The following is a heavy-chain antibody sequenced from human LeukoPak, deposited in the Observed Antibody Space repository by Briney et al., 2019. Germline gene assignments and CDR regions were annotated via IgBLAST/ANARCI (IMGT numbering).Heavy chain of an antibody. CDR3: ASMAYYYDGSGYGPLDY. D-gene: IGHD3-22*01. J-gene: IGHJ4*02. Sequence: GGSLRLSCAASGFTFSTYYMNWVRQAPGKGLEWVANIKEDGSEENYMDSVKGRFTISRDNAKNSLYLQMNSLRAEDTAVYYCASMAYYYDGSGYGPLDYWGQGTLVTVSS. CDR2: IKEDGSEE. V-gene: IGHV3-7*01. CDR1: GFTFSTYY.